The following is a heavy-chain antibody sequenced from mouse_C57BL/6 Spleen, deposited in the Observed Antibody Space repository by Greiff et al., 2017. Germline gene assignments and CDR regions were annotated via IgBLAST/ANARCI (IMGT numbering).Heavy chain of an antibody. J-gene: IGHJ2*01. CDR2: IDPETGGT. CDR1: GYTFTDYE. CDR3: TKDSGTAYFDY. V-gene: IGHV1-15*01. D-gene: IGHD4-1*01. Sequence: QVQLQQSGAELVRPGASVTLSCKASGYTFTDYEMHWVKQTPVHGLEWIGAIDPETGGTAYNQKFKGKAILTADKSSSTAYMELRSLTSEDSAFYYCTKDSGTAYFDYWGQGTTLTVSS.